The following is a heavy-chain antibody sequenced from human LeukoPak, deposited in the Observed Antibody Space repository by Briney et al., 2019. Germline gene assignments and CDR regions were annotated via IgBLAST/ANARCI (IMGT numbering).Heavy chain of an antibody. CDR2: ISYDGSNK. Sequence: PGGSLRLSCAASGFTFSSYAMHWVRQAPGKGLEWVAVISYDGSNKYYADSVKGRFTISRDNSRNTLYLQMNSLRAEDTAVYYCARVLPYNWNDDRVGYFDYWGQGTLVTVSS. V-gene: IGHV3-30*04. CDR1: GFTFSSYA. J-gene: IGHJ4*02. CDR3: ARVLPYNWNDDRVGYFDY. D-gene: IGHD1-1*01.